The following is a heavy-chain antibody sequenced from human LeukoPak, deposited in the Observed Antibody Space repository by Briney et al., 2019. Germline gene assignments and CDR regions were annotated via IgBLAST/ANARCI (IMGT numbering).Heavy chain of an antibody. Sequence: SETLSLTCAVYGGSFSGYYWSWIRQPTGKGLEWIGEINHSGSTNYNPSLKSRVTISVDTSKNQFSLKLSSVTAADTAVYYCARVPPGYSYGRSYWYFDLWGRGTLVTVSS. J-gene: IGHJ2*01. V-gene: IGHV4-34*01. D-gene: IGHD5-18*01. CDR1: GGSFSGYY. CDR3: ARVPPGYSYGRSYWYFDL. CDR2: INHSGST.